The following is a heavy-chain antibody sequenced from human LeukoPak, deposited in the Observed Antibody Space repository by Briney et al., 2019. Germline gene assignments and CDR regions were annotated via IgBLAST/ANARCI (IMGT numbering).Heavy chain of an antibody. CDR2: INPDGNDK. V-gene: IGHV3-7*01. CDR3: IPANRGPSPLSDY. J-gene: IGHJ4*02. D-gene: IGHD2/OR15-2a*01. Sequence: QSGGSLRLSCAASGFTFSSYSMNWVRQAPGKGLEWVANINPDGNDKQYVDSVKGRFTISRDNAKNSLYLQTNSLRAEDTAVYYCIPANRGPSPLSDYWGQGTLVTVSS. CDR1: GFTFSSYS.